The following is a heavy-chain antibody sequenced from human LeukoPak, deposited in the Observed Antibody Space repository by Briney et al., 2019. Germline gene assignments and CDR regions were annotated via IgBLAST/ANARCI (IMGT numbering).Heavy chain of an antibody. CDR3: AKALATVTTAFDY. CDR2: ISWNSGSI. V-gene: IGHV3-9*01. Sequence: GGSLRLSCAASGFSFNDYAMHWVRQAPGKGLEWVSGISWNSGSIGYADSVKGRFTISRDNAKNSLYLQMNSLRAEDTALYYCAKALATVTTAFDYWGQGTLVIVSS. CDR1: GFSFNDYA. J-gene: IGHJ4*02. D-gene: IGHD4-17*01.